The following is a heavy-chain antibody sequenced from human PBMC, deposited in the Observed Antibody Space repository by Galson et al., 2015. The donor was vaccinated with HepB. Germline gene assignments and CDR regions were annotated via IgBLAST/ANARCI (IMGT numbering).Heavy chain of an antibody. Sequence: SVKVSCKASGGTFSRNAVSWVRQAPGQGLEWMGGIIPMYGTADYAQKFQRRVTITADESMSTAYMELSSLRFDDTAVYYCARVPITGTTLHYYYYYMDVWGKGTTVTVSS. D-gene: IGHD1-7*01. CDR1: GGTFSRNA. CDR3: ARVPITGTTLHYYYYYMDV. CDR2: IIPMYGTA. J-gene: IGHJ6*03. V-gene: IGHV1-69*13.